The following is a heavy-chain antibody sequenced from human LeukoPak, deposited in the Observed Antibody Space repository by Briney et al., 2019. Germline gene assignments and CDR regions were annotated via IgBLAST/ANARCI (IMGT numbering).Heavy chain of an antibody. CDR3: ARDPFTYYDFWSGYYGFDY. Sequence: GASVKVSCKASGYTFTGYYMHWVRQAPGQGLAWMGWINPNSGGTNYAQKFQGRVTMTRDTSISTAYMELSRLRSDDTAVYYCARDPFTYYDFWSGYYGFDYWGQGTLVTVSS. CDR2: INPNSGGT. J-gene: IGHJ4*02. CDR1: GYTFTGYY. D-gene: IGHD3-3*01. V-gene: IGHV1-2*02.